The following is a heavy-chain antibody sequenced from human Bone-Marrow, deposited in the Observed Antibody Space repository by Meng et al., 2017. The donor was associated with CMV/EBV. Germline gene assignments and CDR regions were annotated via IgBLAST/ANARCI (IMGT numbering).Heavy chain of an antibody. CDR3: AIGPKYYFDY. CDR2: IYYSGST. Sequence: GSLRLSCTVSGGSISSYYRSWIRQPPGKGLEWIGYIYYSGSTNYNPSIKSRVTISVDTSKNQFSLKLSSVTAADTAVYYCAIGPKYYFDYWGQGTLVTVSS. J-gene: IGHJ4*02. CDR1: GGSISSYY. V-gene: IGHV4-59*01.